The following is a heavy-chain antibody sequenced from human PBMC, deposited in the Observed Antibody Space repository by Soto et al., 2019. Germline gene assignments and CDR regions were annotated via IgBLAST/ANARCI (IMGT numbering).Heavy chain of an antibody. CDR3: VKGREGGYSYAIPFDY. CDR1: GFTFSSYG. J-gene: IGHJ4*02. Sequence: QVQLVESGGGVVQPGRSLRLSCAASGFTFSSYGMHWVRQARGKGLEWVAVISYDGSNKYYADCVKGRFTISRDNSKNTLYLQMNSLRAEDTAVYYCVKGREGGYSYAIPFDYWGQGTLVTVSS. D-gene: IGHD5-18*01. CDR2: ISYDGSNK. V-gene: IGHV3-30*18.